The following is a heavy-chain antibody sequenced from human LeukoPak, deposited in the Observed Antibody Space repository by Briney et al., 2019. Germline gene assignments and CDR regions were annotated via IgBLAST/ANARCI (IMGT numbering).Heavy chain of an antibody. Sequence: GEALKISCKGSGYSFPNYWIGWVRQMPGEGLELMGIIYPGDSDTRYSPSFQGQVTISADKSISTAYLQWSSLKASDTAMYYCARETSTGVIDYWGQGTLVTVSS. CDR2: IYPGDSDT. J-gene: IGHJ4*02. CDR1: GYSFPNYW. V-gene: IGHV5-51*01. CDR3: ARETSTGVIDY. D-gene: IGHD1-14*01.